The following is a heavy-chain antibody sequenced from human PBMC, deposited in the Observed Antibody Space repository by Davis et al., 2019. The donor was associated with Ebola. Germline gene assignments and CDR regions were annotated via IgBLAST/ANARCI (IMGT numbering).Heavy chain of an antibody. Sequence: ASVKVSCKASGYTFTSYDINWVRQAPGQGLEWMGWINPNSGGTNYAQKFQGWVTMTRDTSTSTVYMELSSLRSEDTAVYYCARCGVVVPAAIPPYGMDVWGQGTTVTVSS. CDR1: GYTFTSYD. CDR2: INPNSGGT. J-gene: IGHJ6*02. CDR3: ARCGVVVPAAIPPYGMDV. D-gene: IGHD2-2*02. V-gene: IGHV1-2*04.